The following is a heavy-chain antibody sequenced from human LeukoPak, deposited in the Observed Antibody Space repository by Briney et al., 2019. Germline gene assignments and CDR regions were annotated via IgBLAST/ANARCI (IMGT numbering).Heavy chain of an antibody. V-gene: IGHV5-51*01. CDR1: GYSFVSYW. Sequence: KCGESLKISCKGSGYSFVSYWIGWVRQMPGKGLEWLGIIYPGDSDTTYSPSFQGQVTISVDKSISTAYLQWSSLKASDTAIYYCASTLRAAMGHDAFDIWGQGTMVTVSS. J-gene: IGHJ3*02. CDR2: IYPGDSDT. D-gene: IGHD5-18*01. CDR3: ASTLRAAMGHDAFDI.